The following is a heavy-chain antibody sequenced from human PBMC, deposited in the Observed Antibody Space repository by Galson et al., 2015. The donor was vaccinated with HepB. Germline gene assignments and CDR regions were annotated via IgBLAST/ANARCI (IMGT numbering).Heavy chain of an antibody. CDR2: ISGSGATT. Sequence: SLRLSCAASGFTFSSYVMSWVRQAPGKGLEGVSTISGSGATTYYADSVKGRFAISRDNSKNTLYLQMNSLRAEDTAVYYCAKGTTGVNYFDYWGQGTLVTVSS. CDR3: AKGTTGVNYFDY. D-gene: IGHD4-23*01. J-gene: IGHJ4*02. CDR1: GFTFSSYV. V-gene: IGHV3-23*01.